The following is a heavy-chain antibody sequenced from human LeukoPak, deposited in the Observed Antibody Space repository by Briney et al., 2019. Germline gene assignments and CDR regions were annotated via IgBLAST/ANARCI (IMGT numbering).Heavy chain of an antibody. CDR3: ARVPTSRTGFDY. V-gene: IGHV4-61*02. CDR2: IYTSGST. J-gene: IGHJ4*02. D-gene: IGHD2-2*01. Sequence: PSQTLSLTCTVSGGSISSGSYYWSWIRQPAGKGLEWIGRIYTSGSTNYNPSLKSRVTISVDTSKNQFSLKLSSVTAADTAVYYCARVPTSRTGFDYWGQGTLVTVSS. CDR1: GGSISSGSYY.